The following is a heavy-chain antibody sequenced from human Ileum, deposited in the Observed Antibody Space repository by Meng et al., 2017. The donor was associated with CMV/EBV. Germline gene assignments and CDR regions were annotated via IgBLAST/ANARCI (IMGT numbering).Heavy chain of an antibody. CDR2: INPNNDSI. CDR3: ARDRTNTWYGGLDY. D-gene: IGHD6-13*01. CDR1: VYIFSGPS. Sequence: KASVYIFSGPSIHWMRQAPGQGLEWMGWINPNNDSISYAQNFQGRVTMTRDTSTSTAYMELSRLTSDDTAVYYCARDRTNTWYGGLDYWGQGTLVTVSS. J-gene: IGHJ4*02. V-gene: IGHV1-2*02.